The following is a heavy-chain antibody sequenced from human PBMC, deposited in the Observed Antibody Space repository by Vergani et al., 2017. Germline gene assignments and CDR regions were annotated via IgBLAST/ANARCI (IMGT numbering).Heavy chain of an antibody. Sequence: EVQLVESGGGLVQPGRSLRLSCAASGFTFDDYAMHWVRHAPGKGLEWVSGISWNSGSIGYADSVKGRFTISRDNAKNSLYLQMNSLRAEDTALYYCAKGRIAVAGIAVNYFDYWGQGTLVTVSS. CDR1: GFTFDDYA. J-gene: IGHJ4*02. CDR2: ISWNSGSI. V-gene: IGHV3-9*01. CDR3: AKGRIAVAGIAVNYFDY. D-gene: IGHD6-19*01.